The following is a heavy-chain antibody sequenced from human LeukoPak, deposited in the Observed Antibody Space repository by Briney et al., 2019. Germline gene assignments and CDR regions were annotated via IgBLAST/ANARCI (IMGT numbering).Heavy chain of an antibody. CDR1: GFTFSFYG. V-gene: IGHV3-30*18. CDR3: AKEPDAFDI. Sequence: GRSLRLSCAASGFTFSFYGMHWVRQAPGKGLEWVTVISYDGSNKYYADSVKGRFTISRDNSKNTLYLQMNSLRAEDTAVYYCAKEPDAFDIWGQGTMVTVSS. J-gene: IGHJ3*02. CDR2: ISYDGSNK.